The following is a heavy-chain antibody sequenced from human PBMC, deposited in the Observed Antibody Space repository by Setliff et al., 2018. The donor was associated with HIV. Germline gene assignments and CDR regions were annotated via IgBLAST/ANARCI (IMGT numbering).Heavy chain of an antibody. CDR2: ISYSGST. CDR3: ARGTTSITFDY. D-gene: IGHD1-1*01. Sequence: SETLSLTCNVSGSSFSSSIYYWTWIRQQPGKGLEWIGYISYSGSTYYNPSLKSRLTMSVDTSKSHFSLNLNSVTAADTAVYYCARGTTSITFDYWSQGTLVTVSS. CDR1: GSSFSSSIYY. V-gene: IGHV4-31*03. J-gene: IGHJ4*02.